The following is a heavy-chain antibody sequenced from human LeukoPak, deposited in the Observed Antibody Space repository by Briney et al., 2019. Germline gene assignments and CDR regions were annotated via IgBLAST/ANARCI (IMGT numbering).Heavy chain of an antibody. CDR3: AREAGSGSYAAF. Sequence: SANVSCKASGGTFISYAISWVRQAPGQGREWMGGIIPIFGTANYAQKFQGRVTITANESTSTAYMELSSLRSEDTAVYYCAREAGSGSYAAFWGQGTLVTVSS. J-gene: IGHJ4*02. CDR2: IIPIFGTA. V-gene: IGHV1-69*13. CDR1: GGTFISYA. D-gene: IGHD3-10*01.